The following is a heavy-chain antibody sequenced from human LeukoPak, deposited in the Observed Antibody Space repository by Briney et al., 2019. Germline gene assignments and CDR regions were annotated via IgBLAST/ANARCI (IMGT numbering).Heavy chain of an antibody. CDR3: ARQPPGLPHNV. CDR1: GFTFSSYW. Sequence: GGSLRLSCAASGFTFSSYWMYWVRQAPGKGLVWVSHIKSDGISTNYADSVKGRFTISRDNAKNTVYLQMNSLRAEDTAVYYCARQPPGLPHNVWGQGTLVTVSS. D-gene: IGHD2-21*02. J-gene: IGHJ4*02. V-gene: IGHV3-74*01. CDR2: IKSDGIST.